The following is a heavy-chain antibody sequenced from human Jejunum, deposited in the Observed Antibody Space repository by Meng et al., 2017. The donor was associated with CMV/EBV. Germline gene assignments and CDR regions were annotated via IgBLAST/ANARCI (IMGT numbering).Heavy chain of an antibody. V-gene: IGHV3-53*05. CDR3: AITHATAYGMDV. D-gene: IGHD4-17*01. CDR1: GFTVSSSY. CDR2: IYSGGST. Sequence: AASGFTVSSSYMNWVRQAPEKGLEWVSIIYSGGSTYYADSVKGRFTISRDTSKNTLYLEMNSLRAEDTAFYYCAITHATAYGMDVWGHGTTVTVSS. J-gene: IGHJ6*02.